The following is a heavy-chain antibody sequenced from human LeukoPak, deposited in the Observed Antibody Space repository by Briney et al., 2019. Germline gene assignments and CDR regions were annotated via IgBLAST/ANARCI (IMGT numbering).Heavy chain of an antibody. D-gene: IGHD3-22*01. CDR2: INPNSGDT. V-gene: IGHV1-2*02. Sequence: ASVKVSGKASGYTFTGYYIHWLRQAPGQGLEWMGWINPNSGDTNYADKFQGRVTMIRDMSISTAYMELSRLRSDDTAVYYCARSDSSSEAYFDYWGQATLVTVSS. CDR3: ARSDSSSEAYFDY. CDR1: GYTFTGYY. J-gene: IGHJ4*02.